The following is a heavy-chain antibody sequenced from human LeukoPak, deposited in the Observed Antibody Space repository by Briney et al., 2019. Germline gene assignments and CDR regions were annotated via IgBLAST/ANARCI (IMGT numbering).Heavy chain of an antibody. CDR3: AREGGGGDYDNSGHQGY. V-gene: IGHV3-48*03. CDR1: GFTFSSYE. Sequence: RTGGSLRLSCAASGFTFSSYEMNWVRQAPGKGLEWVSYISSSGSTIYYADSVKGRFTISRDNAKNSLYLQMNSLRAEDTAVNYWAREGGGGDYDNSGHQGYWGQGTLVTVSS. D-gene: IGHD3-22*01. J-gene: IGHJ4*02. CDR2: ISSSGSTI.